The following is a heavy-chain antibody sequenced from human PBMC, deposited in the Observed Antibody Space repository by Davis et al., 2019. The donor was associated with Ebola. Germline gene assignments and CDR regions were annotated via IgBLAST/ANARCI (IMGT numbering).Heavy chain of an antibody. Sequence: GESLKISCKGSGYSFTSYWIGWVRQMPGKGLEWMGIIYPGDSDTRYSPSFQGQVTISADKSISTAYLQWSSLKASDTAMYYCARLGAEGLWFRGYYYYYGMDVWGQGTTVTVSS. CDR1: GYSFTSYW. V-gene: IGHV5-51*01. CDR3: ARLGAEGLWFRGYYYYYGMDV. CDR2: IYPGDSDT. J-gene: IGHJ6*02. D-gene: IGHD3-10*01.